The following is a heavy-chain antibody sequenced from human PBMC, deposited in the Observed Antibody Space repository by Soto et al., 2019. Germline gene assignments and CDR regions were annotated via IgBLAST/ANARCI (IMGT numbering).Heavy chain of an antibody. CDR1: GFSLSTTGVG. V-gene: IGHV2-5*02. CDR3: ARSLCFGELH. CDR2: IYWDNDK. Sequence: QITLKESGPTLVKPTQTLTLTCSFSGFSLSTTGVGVGWIRQSPGKALEWLAIIYWDNDKRYSPSLKSRVTNTKDTSKNQVVLTVTNMDPVDTGTYYCARSLCFGELHWGQGALVTVSS. D-gene: IGHD3-10*01. J-gene: IGHJ4*02.